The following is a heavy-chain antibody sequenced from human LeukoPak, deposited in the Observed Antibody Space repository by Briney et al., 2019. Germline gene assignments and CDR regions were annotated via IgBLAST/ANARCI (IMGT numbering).Heavy chain of an antibody. D-gene: IGHD2-2*01. CDR2: ISGDSRYI. V-gene: IGHV3-21*01. J-gene: IGHJ4*02. CDR1: GFTFSSYS. Sequence: PGGSLRLSCAASGFTFSSYSMNWVRQAPGKGLEWVSAISGDSRYIYYADSVRGRFTISRGNAENSLYLQMNSLRVEDTAVYYCARAPTVLVGYCSSSSCQADYWGQGTLVTVSS. CDR3: ARAPTVLVGYCSSSSCQADY.